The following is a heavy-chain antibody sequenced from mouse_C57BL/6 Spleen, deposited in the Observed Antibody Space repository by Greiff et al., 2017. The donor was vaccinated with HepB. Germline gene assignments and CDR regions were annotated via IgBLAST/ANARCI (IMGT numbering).Heavy chain of an antibody. J-gene: IGHJ4*01. V-gene: IGHV5-17*01. Sequence: EVKVEESGGGLVKPGGSLKLSCAASGFTFSDYGMHWVRQAPEKGLEWVAYISSGSSTIYYADTVKGRFTISRDNAKNTLFLQMTSLRSEDTAMYYCARDYRVDYWGQGTSVTVSS. CDR3: ARDYRVDY. D-gene: IGHD2-14*01. CDR1: GFTFSDYG. CDR2: ISSGSSTI.